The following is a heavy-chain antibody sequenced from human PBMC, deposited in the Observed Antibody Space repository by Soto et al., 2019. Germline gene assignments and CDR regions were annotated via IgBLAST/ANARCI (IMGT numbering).Heavy chain of an antibody. J-gene: IGHJ6*02. CDR1: GYTFTNHW. D-gene: IGHD3-9*01. CDR3: ATHTLIGYSSGTDV. V-gene: IGHV5-51*01. CDR2: LYPGDSDT. Sequence: GETLKISCKGSGYTFTNHWIGWARQMPGKGLEWMGFLYPGDSDTRYSPSFQGQVTFSADKSITTVFLQWSSLKASDTAIYYCATHTLIGYSSGTDVWGQGTTVTVSS.